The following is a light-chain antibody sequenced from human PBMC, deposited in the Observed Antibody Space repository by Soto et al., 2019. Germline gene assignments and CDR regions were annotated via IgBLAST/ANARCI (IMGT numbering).Light chain of an antibody. Sequence: DIQMTQSPTSLSASVGDRVTITCRASQDIRNFVAWYQQKPGKAPKILIYAASTLQSGVPSRFSGSGSGTDFTLTVNSMQPEDVATYSCQNYSSVHVFCPGTKVEIK. CDR1: QDIRNF. CDR2: AAS. V-gene: IGKV1-27*01. CDR3: QNYSSVHV. J-gene: IGKJ3*01.